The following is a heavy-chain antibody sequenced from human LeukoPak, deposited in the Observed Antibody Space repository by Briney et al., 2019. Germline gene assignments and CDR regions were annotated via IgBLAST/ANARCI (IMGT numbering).Heavy chain of an antibody. Sequence: QSGGSLRLSCAASGFTVSSNYMSWVRQAPGKGLEWVSVIYSGGSTYYADSVKGRFTISRDNAKNTLYLQMNSLRAEDTAVYYCAKDVGGSSLDYWGQGTLVTVSS. CDR1: GFTVSSNY. J-gene: IGHJ4*02. D-gene: IGHD1-26*01. V-gene: IGHV3-53*01. CDR3: AKDVGGSSLDY. CDR2: IYSGGST.